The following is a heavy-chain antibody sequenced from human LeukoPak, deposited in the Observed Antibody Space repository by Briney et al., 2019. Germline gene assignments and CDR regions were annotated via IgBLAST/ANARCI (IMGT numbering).Heavy chain of an antibody. J-gene: IGHJ4*02. CDR1: GYSFSSYW. CDR2: IYPGDSDT. CDR3: ARRSTGYGIDS. Sequence: GESLKISCQGSGYSFSSYWINWVRQMPGKGLEWVGIIYPGDSDTRYSPSFQGQVTISADKSISTAYLQWSSLKASDTAMYYCARRSTGYGIDSWGQGTLVTVSS. D-gene: IGHD2-8*02. V-gene: IGHV5-51*01.